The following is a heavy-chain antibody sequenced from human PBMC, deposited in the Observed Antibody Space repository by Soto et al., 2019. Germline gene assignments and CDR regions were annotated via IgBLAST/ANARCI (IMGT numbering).Heavy chain of an antibody. CDR1: GYTFAKYI. CDR3: ATEASISPSSSLFHSLFV. CDR2: VNAANGNT. J-gene: IGHJ6*02. V-gene: IGHV1-3*01. Sequence: ASVKVSCKASGYTFAKYIIHWVRQAPGQRLEWMGWVNAANGNTRYSQKFQGRVTITRDTTATTGYMELSSLRSEDTAVYYCATEASISPSSSLFHSLFVWG.